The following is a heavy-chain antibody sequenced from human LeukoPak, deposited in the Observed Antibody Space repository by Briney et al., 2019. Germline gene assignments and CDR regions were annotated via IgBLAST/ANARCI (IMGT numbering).Heavy chain of an antibody. CDR1: GFTFSSYS. D-gene: IGHD3-22*01. CDR2: ISSSSSYI. CDR3: ARSLNYYDSSGYPHDAFDI. V-gene: IGHV3-21*01. Sequence: ESGGSLRLSCAASGFTFSSYSMNWVRQAPGKGLEWVSSISSSSSYIYYADSVKGRFTISRDNAKNSLYLQMNSLRAEDTAVYYCARSLNYYDSSGYPHDAFDIWGQGTMVTVS. J-gene: IGHJ3*02.